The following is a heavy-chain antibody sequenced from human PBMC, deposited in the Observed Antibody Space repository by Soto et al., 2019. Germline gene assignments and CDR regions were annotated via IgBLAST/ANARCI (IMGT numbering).Heavy chain of an antibody. V-gene: IGHV4-30-2*01. CDR3: ARGPPCVY. CDR1: GGSISSGGYS. Sequence: SATLSLTCAVSGGSISSGGYSWSWIRQPPGKGLEWIGYIYHSGSTYYNPSLKSRVTISVDRSKNQFSLKLSSVTAADTAVYYCARGPPCVYWGQGTLVT. CDR2: IYHSGST. J-gene: IGHJ4*02.